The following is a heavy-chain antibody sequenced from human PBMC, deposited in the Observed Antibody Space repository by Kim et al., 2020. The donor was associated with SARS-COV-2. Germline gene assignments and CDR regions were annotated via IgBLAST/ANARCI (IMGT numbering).Heavy chain of an antibody. CDR3: VRGLGEEAGPYNWFDP. V-gene: IGHV3-7*01. D-gene: IGHD6-19*01. CDR1: GFRFSTYW. CDR2: IKQDGSEK. Sequence: GGSLRLSCAASGFRFSTYWMSWVRQAPGKGLEWVANIKQDGSEKYYVDSVEGRFTISRDNAKSSLHLQMNSLWAEDSAVYFCVRGLGEEAGPYNWFDPWGQGTLVTVSS. J-gene: IGHJ5*01.